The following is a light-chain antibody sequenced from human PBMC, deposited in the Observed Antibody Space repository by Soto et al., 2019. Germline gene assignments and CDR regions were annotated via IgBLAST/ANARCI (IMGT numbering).Light chain of an antibody. Sequence: DIQMTQSPSSVSGSVGDRVIISCRASQDISSNLAWYQQRPGEAPKLLIYDASSLQSGVPSRFSGSGSGTDFTLSISGLQPEDFGTYYWQQANSLSITFGQGTRLEIK. CDR3: QQANSLSIT. CDR1: QDISSN. J-gene: IGKJ5*01. CDR2: DAS. V-gene: IGKV1-12*01.